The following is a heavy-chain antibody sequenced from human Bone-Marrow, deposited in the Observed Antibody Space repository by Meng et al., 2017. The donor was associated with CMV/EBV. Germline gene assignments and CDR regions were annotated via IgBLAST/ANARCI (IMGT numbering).Heavy chain of an antibody. D-gene: IGHD3-16*01. V-gene: IGHV3-21*01. CDR3: ARALSGGFEVLYCMDV. J-gene: IGHJ6*02. CDR1: GFTFSSYS. CDR2: ISSSSSYI. Sequence: GESLKISCAASGFTFSSYSMNWVRQAPGKGLEWVSSISSSSSYIYYADSVKGRFTISRDNAKNSLYLQMNSLRPEDTAVYYCARALSGGFEVLYCMDVWGQGTTVTVSS.